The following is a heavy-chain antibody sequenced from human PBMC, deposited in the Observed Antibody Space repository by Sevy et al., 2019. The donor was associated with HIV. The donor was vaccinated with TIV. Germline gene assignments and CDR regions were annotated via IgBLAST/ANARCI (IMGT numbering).Heavy chain of an antibody. CDR1: GGSISSYY. CDR3: VGVESLGELSPNWFDS. J-gene: IGHJ5*01. CDR2: IYYSGST. V-gene: IGHV4-59*13. Sequence: SETLSLTCTVSGGSISSYYWSWIRQPPGKGLEWIGYIYYSGSTNYNPSLKTRVTISVDAAKNQFSLKLGSVTAADTAVYYCVGVESLGELSPNWFDSWGQGTQVTVSS. D-gene: IGHD3-16*02.